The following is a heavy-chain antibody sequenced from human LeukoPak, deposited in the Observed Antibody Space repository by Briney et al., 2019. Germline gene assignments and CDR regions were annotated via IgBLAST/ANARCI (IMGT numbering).Heavy chain of an antibody. CDR1: GDSMNTYH. V-gene: IGHV4-4*07. Sequence: SETLSLTCTVSGDSMNTYHWAWIRQPAGKGLEWIGRLHSSGITNFNPSLKSRVSISVDRSKKQFSLEMTSATAADTAVYFCARDPFRSSFESWGQGILVTVSS. CDR3: ARDPFRSSFES. J-gene: IGHJ4*02. D-gene: IGHD6-13*01. CDR2: LHSSGIT.